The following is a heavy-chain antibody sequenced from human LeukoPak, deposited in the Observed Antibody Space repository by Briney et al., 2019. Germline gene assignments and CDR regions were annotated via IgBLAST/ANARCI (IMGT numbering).Heavy chain of an antibody. Sequence: GGSLILSCAASGFTFSSSWMSWVRQAPGKGLEWVANINQDGSGKYYLDSLRGRFTISRDNAKNSLYLQVNSLRAEDTAVYYCVRGVDYWGQGILVSVSS. CDR1: GFTFSSSW. CDR3: VRGVDY. J-gene: IGHJ4*02. V-gene: IGHV3-7*04. CDR2: INQDGSGK.